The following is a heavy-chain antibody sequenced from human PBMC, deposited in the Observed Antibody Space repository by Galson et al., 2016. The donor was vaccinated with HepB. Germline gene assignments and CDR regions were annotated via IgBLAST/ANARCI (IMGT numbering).Heavy chain of an antibody. CDR1: GDSVSSYTGV. CDR3: ARDSPGNSFFDY. Sequence: CAISGDSVSSYTGVWNWIRQSPSRGLEWLGRTYYRSQWYYHYAESVKGRITIYSDTSKNHFSLRLTSVTPEDTAVYYCARDSPGNSFFDYWSQGTLVTVSS. D-gene: IGHD4-23*01. CDR2: TYYRSQWYY. J-gene: IGHJ4*02. V-gene: IGHV6-1*01.